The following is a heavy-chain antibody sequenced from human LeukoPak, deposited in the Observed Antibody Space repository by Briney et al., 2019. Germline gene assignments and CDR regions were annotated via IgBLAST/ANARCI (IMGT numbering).Heavy chain of an antibody. Sequence: GGSLRLSCAASGFTFNNYGMHWVRQAPGKGLEWVAFIRYDGSNKYYADSVKGRFTISRDNSKNTPYLQMNSLRAEDTAVYYCAKDHYGSGSYSFDYWGQGTLVTVSS. CDR1: GFTFNNYG. V-gene: IGHV3-30*02. CDR2: IRYDGSNK. D-gene: IGHD3-10*01. CDR3: AKDHYGSGSYSFDY. J-gene: IGHJ4*02.